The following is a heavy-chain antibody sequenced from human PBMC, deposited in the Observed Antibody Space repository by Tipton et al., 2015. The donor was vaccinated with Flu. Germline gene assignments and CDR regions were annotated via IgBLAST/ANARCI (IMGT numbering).Heavy chain of an antibody. V-gene: IGHV4-39*07. CDR2: FYYNGHI. CDR1: GGSISTINYY. D-gene: IGHD2-15*01. Sequence: TLSLTCTVSGGSISTINYYWGWIRQPPGKGLEWIGKFYYNGHIYYNPSLKSRVTISVDTSKDQFSLNLSSVTAADTAVYYCARACGSGGNRWFDPWGQGALVTVSS. J-gene: IGHJ5*02. CDR3: ARACGSGGNRWFDP.